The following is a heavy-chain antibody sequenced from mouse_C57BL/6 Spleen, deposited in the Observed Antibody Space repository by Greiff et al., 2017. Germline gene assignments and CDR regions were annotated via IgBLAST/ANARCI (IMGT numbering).Heavy chain of an antibody. D-gene: IGHD1-1*01. J-gene: IGHJ4*01. CDR1: GYTFTSYG. CDR3: ERSGITTVVAPAIDY. CDR2: IYPRSGNT. Sequence: QVHVKQSGAELARPGASVKLSCKASGYTFTSYGISWVKQRTGQGLEWIGEIYPRSGNTYYNEKFKGKATLTADKSSSTAYMELRSLTSEDSAVYFCERSGITTVVAPAIDYWGQGTSVTVSS. V-gene: IGHV1-81*01.